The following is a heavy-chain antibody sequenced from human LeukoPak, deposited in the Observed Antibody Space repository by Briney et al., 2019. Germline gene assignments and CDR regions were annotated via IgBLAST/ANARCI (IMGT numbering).Heavy chain of an antibody. CDR1: GGSISSSSYY. J-gene: IGHJ4*02. V-gene: IGHV4-39*07. Sequence: PSETLSLTCTVSGGSISSSSYYWGWIRQPPGKGLEWIGSIYYSGSTYYNPSLKSRVTISVDTSKNQFSLKLSSVTAADTAVYYCARVGPVVIPDYWGQGTLVTVSS. D-gene: IGHD3-22*01. CDR2: IYYSGST. CDR3: ARVGPVVIPDY.